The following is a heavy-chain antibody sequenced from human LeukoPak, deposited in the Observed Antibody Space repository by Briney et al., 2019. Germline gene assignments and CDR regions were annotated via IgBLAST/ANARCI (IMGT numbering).Heavy chain of an antibody. CDR1: GFPFSNAW. J-gene: IGHJ4*02. Sequence: GGSLRLSCAASGFPFSNAWMSWVRQAPGKGLEWVGRIKSKTDGGKTDYAAPVQGIFSISRDDSENTLYLQMNGLNTEDTAVYYCSTVSPYYGSGTTSPDSWGQGTLVGVSS. CDR3: STVSPYYGSGTTSPDS. CDR2: IKSKTDGGKT. V-gene: IGHV3-15*01. D-gene: IGHD3-10*01.